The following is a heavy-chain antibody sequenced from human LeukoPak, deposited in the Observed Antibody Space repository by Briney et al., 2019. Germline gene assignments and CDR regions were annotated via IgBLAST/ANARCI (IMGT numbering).Heavy chain of an antibody. V-gene: IGHV1-8*01. D-gene: IGHD3-22*01. CDR3: ASYIFKYYYDSSGPQLGDAFDI. Sequence: ASVKVSCKASGYTFTSYDINWVRQATGQGLEWMGWMNPNSGKTDYAQKFQGRVTMTRNTSISTAYMELSSLRSEDTAVYYCASYIFKYYYDSSGPQLGDAFDIWGQGTMVTVSS. CDR1: GYTFTSYD. J-gene: IGHJ3*02. CDR2: MNPNSGKT.